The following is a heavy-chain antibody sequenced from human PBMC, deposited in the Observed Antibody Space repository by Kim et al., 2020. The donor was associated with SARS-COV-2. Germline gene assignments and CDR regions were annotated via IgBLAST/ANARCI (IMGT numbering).Heavy chain of an antibody. CDR1: GFTFSSYS. CDR3: ARDGGFGMIVVVPTAHFDY. Sequence: GGSLRLSCAASGFTFSSYSMNWVRQAPGKGLEWVSSISSSSYIYYSDSVKGRFTISRDNDKNSLYLQMNSLRAEDTAVYYCARDGGFGMIVVVPTAHFDYWGQGTLVTVSS. J-gene: IGHJ4*02. D-gene: IGHD3-22*01. V-gene: IGHV3-21*01. CDR2: ISSSSYI.